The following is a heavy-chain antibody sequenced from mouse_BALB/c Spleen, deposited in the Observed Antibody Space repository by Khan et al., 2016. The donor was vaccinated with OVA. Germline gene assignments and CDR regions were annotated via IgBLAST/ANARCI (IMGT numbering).Heavy chain of an antibody. Sequence: EVELVESGGDLVKPGGSLKLSCAVTGFTISSYSMSCVRQTLDKKLVWVATISSGGDYTYYPANVKGRFTISRDTAKNTLYLQLSSLKSEDTAMYFCASHLAGSFAYWGQGTLVTVSA. V-gene: IGHV5-6*01. CDR2: ISSGGDYT. CDR3: ASHLAGSFAY. CDR1: GFTISSYS. D-gene: IGHD1-1*01. J-gene: IGHJ3*01.